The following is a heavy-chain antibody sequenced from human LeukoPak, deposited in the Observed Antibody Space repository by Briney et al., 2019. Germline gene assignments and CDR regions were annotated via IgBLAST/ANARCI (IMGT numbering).Heavy chain of an antibody. CDR3: ARMLGGYYDSSGYPSYFDY. CDR1: GGSISSYY. Sequence: PSETLSLTSTVSGGSISSYYWSWIRQPPGKGLEWVGYIYTSGSTNYNPSLKSRVTISVDTSKNQFSLKLSSVTAADTAVYYCARMLGGYYDSSGYPSYFDYWGQGTLVTVSS. D-gene: IGHD3-22*01. V-gene: IGHV4-4*09. J-gene: IGHJ4*02. CDR2: IYTSGST.